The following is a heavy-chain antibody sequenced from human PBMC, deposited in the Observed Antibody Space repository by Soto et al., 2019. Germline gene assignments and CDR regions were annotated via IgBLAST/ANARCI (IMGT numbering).Heavy chain of an antibody. V-gene: IGHV3-33*01. J-gene: IGHJ5*02. D-gene: IGHD2-2*03. CDR3: ARDQVVVVIVVVPSSPVDA. Sequence: QVQLVESGGGVVQPGRSLRLSCAASGFTFSSYGMHWVRQAPGKGLEWVAVIWYDGSNKYYADSVKGRFTISRDNSKNTLYLQMNSLRAEDTAVYYCARDQVVVVIVVVPSSPVDAVGQVTLVAVSS. CDR2: IWYDGSNK. CDR1: GFTFSSYG.